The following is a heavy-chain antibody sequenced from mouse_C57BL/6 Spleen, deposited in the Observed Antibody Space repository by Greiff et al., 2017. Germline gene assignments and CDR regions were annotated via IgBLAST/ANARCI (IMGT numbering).Heavy chain of an antibody. D-gene: IGHD1-1*01. V-gene: IGHV1-82*01. Sequence: VMLVESGPELVKPGASVKISCKASGYAFSSSWMNWVKQRPGKGLDWIGRIYPGDGDTNYNGKFKGKATLTADKSSSTAYMQLSSLTSEDSAVYFCAREDYYYYGSSPAWFAYWGQGTLVTVSA. CDR3: AREDYYYYGSSPAWFAY. CDR2: IYPGDGDT. CDR1: GYAFSSSW. J-gene: IGHJ3*01.